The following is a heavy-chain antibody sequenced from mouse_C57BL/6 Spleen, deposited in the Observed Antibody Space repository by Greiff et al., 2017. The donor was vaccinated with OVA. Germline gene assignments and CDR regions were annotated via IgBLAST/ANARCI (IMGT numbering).Heavy chain of an antibody. CDR1: GFTFPDYY. CDR3: ARSYGYDWYFDV. D-gene: IGHD2-2*01. CDR2: IRNKANGYTT. V-gene: IGHV7-3*01. Sequence: EVKVVESGGGLVQPGGSLSLSCAASGFTFPDYYMSWVRQPPGKALEWLGFIRNKANGYTTEYSASVKGRFTISRDNSQSILYLQMNALRAEDSATYYCARSYGYDWYFDVWGTGTTVTVSS. J-gene: IGHJ1*03.